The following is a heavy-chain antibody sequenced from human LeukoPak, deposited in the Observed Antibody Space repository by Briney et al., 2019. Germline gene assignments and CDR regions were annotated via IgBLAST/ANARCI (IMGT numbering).Heavy chain of an antibody. J-gene: IGHJ4*02. CDR3: ARGSAGGWYYFDY. V-gene: IGHV4-4*07. Sequence: SETLSLTCTVSGGSISSYDWSWIRQPAGKGLEWIGRTYTSGSTNYNPSLKSRVTMSVDMSKNQFSLKLSSMIAADTAVYYCARGSAGGWYYFDYWGQGTLVTVSS. CDR2: TYTSGST. D-gene: IGHD6-19*01. CDR1: GGSISSYD.